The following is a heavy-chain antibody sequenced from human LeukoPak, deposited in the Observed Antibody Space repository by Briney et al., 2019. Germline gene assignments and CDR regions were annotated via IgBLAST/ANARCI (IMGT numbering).Heavy chain of an antibody. CDR1: GGSFSGYY. Sequence: SETLSLTCAVYGGSFSGYYWSWIRQPPGKGLEWIGEINHSGSTNYNPSLKSRVTISVDTSKNQFSLKLSSVTAADTAVYYCARGRPTMFRGVIGRPDYCGQGDLVTVSS. J-gene: IGHJ4*02. CDR3: ARGRPTMFRGVIGRPDY. D-gene: IGHD3-10*01. CDR2: INHSGST. V-gene: IGHV4-34*01.